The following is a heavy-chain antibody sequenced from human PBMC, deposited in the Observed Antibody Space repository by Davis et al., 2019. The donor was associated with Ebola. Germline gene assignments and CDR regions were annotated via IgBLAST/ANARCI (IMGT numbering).Heavy chain of an antibody. CDR2: VYYNGRT. J-gene: IGHJ4*02. CDR3: ARGAYGDYGGNLIDY. CDR1: GDSVSSDRYY. V-gene: IGHV4-61*01. D-gene: IGHD4-17*01. Sequence: PSETLSLTCTVSGDSVSSDRYYWSWIRQPPGKGLEWIGYVYYNGRTNYNPSLKSRVTISVDTSKNQFSLNLDSVTPDDTAVYYCARGAYGDYGGNLIDYWGQGSLVTVSS.